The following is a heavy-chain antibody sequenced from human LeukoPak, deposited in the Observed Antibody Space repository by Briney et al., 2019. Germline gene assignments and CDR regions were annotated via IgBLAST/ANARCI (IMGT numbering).Heavy chain of an antibody. CDR2: FDPEDGET. J-gene: IGHJ1*01. D-gene: IGHD2-2*01. V-gene: IGHV1-24*01. CDR1: GYTLTELS. Sequence: ASLKVSCKVSGYTLTELSMHWVRQAPGKGLEWMGGFDPEDGETIYAQKFQGRVTMTEDTSTDTAYMELSSLRSEDTAVYYCATQLLSIQYFQHWGQGTLVTVSS. CDR3: ATQLLSIQYFQH.